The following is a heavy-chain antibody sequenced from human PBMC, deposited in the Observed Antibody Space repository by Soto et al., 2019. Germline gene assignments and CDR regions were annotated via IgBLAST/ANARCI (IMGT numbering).Heavy chain of an antibody. Sequence: XGSLRLSFAASGFTFSRHCMTGVRQAPGKGLEWVANINPDGSEKFSVDSVKGRFTISRDNAKNSLYLQMNSLRAEDTAVYFCARGYSSSPLFEDYFDYWGQGALVTVSS. V-gene: IGHV3-7*04. J-gene: IGHJ4*02. CDR1: GFTFSRHC. CDR3: ARGYSSSPLFEDYFDY. CDR2: INPDGSEK. D-gene: IGHD6-13*01.